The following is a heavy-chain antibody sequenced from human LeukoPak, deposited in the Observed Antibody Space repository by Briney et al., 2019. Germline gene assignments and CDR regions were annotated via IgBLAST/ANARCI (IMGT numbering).Heavy chain of an antibody. V-gene: IGHV1-69*13. J-gene: IGHJ4*02. CDR2: IIPIFGTG. D-gene: IGHD3-10*01. CDR3: ARVLITMVRGVIPLGY. Sequence: ASVKVSCKASGGTFSSYAISWVRQAPGQGLEWMGGIIPIFGTGNYAQKFQGRVTITADESTSTAYMELSSLRSEDTAVYYCARVLITMVRGVIPLGYWGQGTLVTVSS. CDR1: GGTFSSYA.